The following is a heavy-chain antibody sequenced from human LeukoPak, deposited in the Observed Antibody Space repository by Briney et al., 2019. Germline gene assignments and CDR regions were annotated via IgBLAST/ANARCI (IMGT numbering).Heavy chain of an antibody. CDR3: VKRSPGSNTWYFDY. D-gene: IGHD6-13*01. J-gene: IGHJ4*02. CDR2: ISSSGSTI. V-gene: IGHV3-11*04. Sequence: PGGSLRLSCAASGFTFSDYYMNWIRQAPGKGLEWVSYISSSGSTIYYADSVRGRFTISRDNAKNSLYLQMNDLRAEDTAFYYCVKRSPGSNTWYFDYWGQGILVTVSS. CDR1: GFTFSDYY.